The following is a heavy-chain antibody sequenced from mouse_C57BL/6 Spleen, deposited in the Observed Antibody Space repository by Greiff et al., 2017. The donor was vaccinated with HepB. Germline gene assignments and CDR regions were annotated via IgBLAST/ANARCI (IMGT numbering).Heavy chain of an antibody. CDR3: ARHVYYGNYEYYFDY. Sequence: QVQLKESGAEPVKPGASVKLSCKASGYTFTEYTIHWVKQRSGQGLEWIGWFYPGSGSIKYNEKFKDKATLTADKSSSTVYMELSRLTSEDSAVYFCARHVYYGNYEYYFDYWGQGTTLTVSS. CDR2: FYPGSGSI. V-gene: IGHV1-62-2*01. CDR1: GYTFTEYT. J-gene: IGHJ2*01. D-gene: IGHD2-1*01.